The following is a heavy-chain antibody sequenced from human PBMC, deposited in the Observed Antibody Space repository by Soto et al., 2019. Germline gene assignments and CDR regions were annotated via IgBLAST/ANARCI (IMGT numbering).Heavy chain of an antibody. CDR2: IYPGDSDT. CDR1: GYSLTSYW. Sequence: GESLKISCKGSGYSLTSYWIGWVRQMPGKGLEWMGIIYPGDSDTRYSPSFQGQVTISADKSISTAYLQWSSLKASDTAMYYCARQQYDFWSGYNYYYYYGVDVWGQGTTVTVSS. CDR3: ARQQYDFWSGYNYYYYYGVDV. J-gene: IGHJ6*02. D-gene: IGHD3-3*01. V-gene: IGHV5-51*01.